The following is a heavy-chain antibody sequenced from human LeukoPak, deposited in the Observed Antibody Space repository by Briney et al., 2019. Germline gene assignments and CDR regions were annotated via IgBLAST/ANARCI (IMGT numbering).Heavy chain of an antibody. CDR1: GFTFSSYS. CDR3: AKNGAASSRPYYFDY. D-gene: IGHD6-13*01. CDR2: ISSSSSYI. V-gene: IGHV3-21*01. Sequence: PGGSLRLSCAASGFTFSSYSMNWVRQAPGKGLEWVSSISSSSSYIYYADSVKGRFTISRDNAKNSLYLQMNSLRAEDTAVYYCAKNGAASSRPYYFDYWGQGTLVTVSS. J-gene: IGHJ4*02.